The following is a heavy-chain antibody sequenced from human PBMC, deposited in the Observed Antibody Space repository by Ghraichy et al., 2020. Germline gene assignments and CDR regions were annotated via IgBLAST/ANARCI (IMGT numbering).Heavy chain of an antibody. CDR1: GFIFGDYN. CDR3: ARASRVVRFYYYDGMDV. V-gene: IGHV3-48*02. J-gene: IGHJ6*02. D-gene: IGHD4-23*01. CDR2: ISSSSRSI. Sequence: ETLSLTCVGSGFIFGDYNLNWVRQSPGKGLEWISYISSSSRSIFYADSVKGRFTISRDNAQNSLFLQMRSLRDEDTAVYYCARASRVVRFYYYDGMDVWGQGTTVTVSS.